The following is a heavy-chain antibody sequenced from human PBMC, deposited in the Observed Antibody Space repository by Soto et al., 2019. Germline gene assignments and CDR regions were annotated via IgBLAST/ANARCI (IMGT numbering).Heavy chain of an antibody. CDR1: GGSISSGDYY. D-gene: IGHD1-26*01. Sequence: PSETLYLTCTVSGGSISSGDYYWSWIRQPPGKGLEWIGYIYYNGSTYYKQSLKSRVTISVDTSKNQFSLKLSSVTAADTAVYYCARVDTSMGATCVSYWGQGTLVTVSS. CDR3: ARVDTSMGATCVSY. V-gene: IGHV4-30-4*01. CDR2: IYYNGST. J-gene: IGHJ4*02.